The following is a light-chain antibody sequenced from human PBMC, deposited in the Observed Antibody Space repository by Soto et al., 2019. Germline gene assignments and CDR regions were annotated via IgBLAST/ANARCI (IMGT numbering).Light chain of an antibody. CDR3: QQRARWPMP. J-gene: IGKJ5*01. CDR2: DTF. V-gene: IGKV3-11*01. Sequence: EVVLTQSPATLSMSPGERVTLSCRASQSVSTFVAWYQHKPGQAPRPVIYDTFKRAPGVPDRFSGGRSGTDFSLTISSLEPEDFAVYYCQQRARWPMPFGQGTRLELK. CDR1: QSVSTF.